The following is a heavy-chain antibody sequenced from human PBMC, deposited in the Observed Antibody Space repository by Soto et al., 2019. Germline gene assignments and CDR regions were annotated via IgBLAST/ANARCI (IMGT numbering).Heavy chain of an antibody. J-gene: IGHJ5*02. CDR3: ARGRYYYDSSGYWLKGRWFDP. Sequence: SETLSLTCAVYGGSFSGYYWSWIRQPPGKXLEWIGEINHSGSTNYNPSLKSRVTISVDTSKNQFSLKLSSVTAADTAVYYCARGRYYYDSSGYWLKGRWFDPWGQGTLVTVS. D-gene: IGHD3-22*01. CDR1: GGSFSGYY. CDR2: INHSGST. V-gene: IGHV4-34*01.